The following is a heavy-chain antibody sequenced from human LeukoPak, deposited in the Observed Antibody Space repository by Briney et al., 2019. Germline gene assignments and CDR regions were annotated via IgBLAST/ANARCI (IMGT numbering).Heavy chain of an antibody. V-gene: IGHV4-34*01. CDR3: ARDSALLSDAFDI. Sequence: SETLSLTCAVYGGSLSGYYWSWIRQPPGKGLEWIGEINHSGSTNYNPSLKSRVTISVDTSKNQFSLKLSSVTAADTAVYYCARDSALLSDAFDIWGQGTMVTVSS. D-gene: IGHD3-10*01. CDR2: INHSGST. CDR1: GGSLSGYY. J-gene: IGHJ3*02.